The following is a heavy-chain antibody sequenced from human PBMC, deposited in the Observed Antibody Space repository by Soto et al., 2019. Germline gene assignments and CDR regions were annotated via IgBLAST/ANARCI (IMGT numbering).Heavy chain of an antibody. J-gene: IGHJ4*02. CDR3: ARSQSSTTKLGFRF. CDR1: GGSISSDSYY. D-gene: IGHD2-2*01. Sequence: SETLSLTCTVSGGSISSDSYYWGWIRQSPEKGLEWIASISYSGSTYYNPTLKSRLIISVDTSKSQFSLKLSSVTAADTAVYYCARSQSSTTKLGFRFWGQGTLVTVSS. CDR2: ISYSGST. V-gene: IGHV4-39*01.